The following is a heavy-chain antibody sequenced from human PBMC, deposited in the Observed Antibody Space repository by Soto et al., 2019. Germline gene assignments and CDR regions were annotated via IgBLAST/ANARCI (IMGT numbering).Heavy chain of an antibody. Sequence: QVQLVEPGGGLVKPGGSLRLSCAASGFTFGDYDMGWIRQAPGKGLEWVSYISNGGSSIYYADSVKGRFTISRDNAKRSVFLQMNSLRAEDTAVYYCTRPCRYCNGGGPGNWFDPWGQGTLVTVSS. CDR1: GFTFGDYD. CDR2: ISNGGSSI. CDR3: TRPCRYCNGGGPGNWFDP. V-gene: IGHV3-11*01. J-gene: IGHJ5*02. D-gene: IGHD2-8*02.